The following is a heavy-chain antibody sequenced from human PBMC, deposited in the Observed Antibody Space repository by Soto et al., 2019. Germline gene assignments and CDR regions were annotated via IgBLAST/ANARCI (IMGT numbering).Heavy chain of an antibody. V-gene: IGHV3-30-3*01. J-gene: IGHJ4*02. CDR3: ARDLGSGWSGFDY. Sequence: ESGGGVVPPGRSLRLSCAASGFTFSSYAMHWVRQAPGKGLEWVAVISYDGSNKYYADSVKGRFTISRDNSKNTLYLQMNSLRAEDTAVYYCARDLGSGWSGFDYWGQGTLVTVSS. CDR2: ISYDGSNK. D-gene: IGHD6-19*01. CDR1: GFTFSSYA.